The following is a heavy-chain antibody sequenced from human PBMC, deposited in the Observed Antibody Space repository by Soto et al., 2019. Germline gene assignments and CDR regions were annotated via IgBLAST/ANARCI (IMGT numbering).Heavy chain of an antibody. V-gene: IGHV3-23*01. J-gene: IGHJ6*02. CDR3: ARALHPYGMDV. CDR1: GFTFSTNA. D-gene: IGHD4-4*01. Sequence: GGSLRLSCVVSGFTFSTNAMSWVRQAPRKGLEWVSGISRSGGSTYYADSVKGRFTISRDKSKNTLYLQMNSLRGEDTAVYFCARALHPYGMDVWGQGTTVTVSS. CDR2: ISRSGGST.